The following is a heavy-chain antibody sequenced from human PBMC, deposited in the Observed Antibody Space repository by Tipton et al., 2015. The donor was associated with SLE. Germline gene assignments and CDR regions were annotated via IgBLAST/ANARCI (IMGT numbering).Heavy chain of an antibody. D-gene: IGHD5-12*01. Sequence: TLSLTCTVSGGSISSSSDYWGWIRQPPGKGLEWIGSIFYSGDTYSNPSLKSRVTISVDTSKSQFSLKVTSVAAADTAVYYCARHGGHSGFVAKDYYYYDGMGVWGQGTTVTVSS. V-gene: IGHV4-39*01. CDR1: GGSISSSSDY. CDR2: IFYSGDT. CDR3: ARHGGHSGFVAKDYYYYDGMGV. J-gene: IGHJ6*02.